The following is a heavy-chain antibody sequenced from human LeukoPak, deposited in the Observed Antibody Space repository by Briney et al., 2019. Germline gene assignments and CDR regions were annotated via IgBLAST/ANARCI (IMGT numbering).Heavy chain of an antibody. Sequence: SETLSLTCTVSGGSISSYYWSWIRQPPGKGPEWMGNIYYSGSTNYNSSLKSRVTISVDTSKNQISLKLRSVTAADTAVYYCARKGVSDLYYFDSWGQGTLVTVSS. CDR3: ARKGVSDLYYFDS. CDR1: GGSISSYY. CDR2: IYYSGST. J-gene: IGHJ4*02. V-gene: IGHV4-59*08. D-gene: IGHD3-16*01.